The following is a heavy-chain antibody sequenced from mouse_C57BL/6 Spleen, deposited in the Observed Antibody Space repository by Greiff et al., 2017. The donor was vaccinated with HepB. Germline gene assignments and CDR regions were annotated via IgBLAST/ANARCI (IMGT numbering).Heavy chain of an antibody. CDR1: GYTFTDYE. CDR2: IDPETGGT. CDR3: TSWTTVVATNAMDY. V-gene: IGHV1-15*01. Sequence: VQLQQSGAELVRPGASVTLSCKASGYTFTDYEMHWVKQTPVHGLEWIGAIDPETGGTAYNQKFKGKAILTADKSSSTAYMELSSLTSEDSAVYYCTSWTTVVATNAMDYWGQGTSVTVSS. D-gene: IGHD1-1*01. J-gene: IGHJ4*01.